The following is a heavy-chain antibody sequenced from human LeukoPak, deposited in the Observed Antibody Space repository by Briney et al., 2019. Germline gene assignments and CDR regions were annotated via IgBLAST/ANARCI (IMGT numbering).Heavy chain of an antibody. CDR2: IRSKAYGGTT. CDR1: GFTFGDYA. D-gene: IGHD3-3*01. CDR3: TRDGNFYDFWSGYEPIDY. Sequence: GGSLRLSCTASGFTFGDYAMSWFRQAPGKGLEWVGFIRSKAYGGTTEYAASVKGRFTISRDDSKGIAYLQMNSLKTEDTAVYYCTRDGNFYDFWSGYEPIDYWGQGTLVTVSS. J-gene: IGHJ4*02. V-gene: IGHV3-49*03.